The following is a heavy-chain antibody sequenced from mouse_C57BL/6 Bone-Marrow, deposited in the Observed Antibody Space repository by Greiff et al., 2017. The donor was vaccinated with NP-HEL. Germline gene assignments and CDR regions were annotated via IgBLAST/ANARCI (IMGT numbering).Heavy chain of an antibody. CDR1: GYAFSSSW. Sequence: VQLQESGPELVKPGASVKISCKASGYAFSSSWMNWVKQRPGKGLEWIGRIYPGDGDSNYNGQFKGMATLTADKSSSTAYMQLSSLTSEDSAVYFWARFDCDCDEEGPSDYWGQGTTLTVSS. CDR2: IYPGDGDS. CDR3: ARFDCDCDEEGPSDY. D-gene: IGHD2-4*01. J-gene: IGHJ2*01. V-gene: IGHV1-82*01.